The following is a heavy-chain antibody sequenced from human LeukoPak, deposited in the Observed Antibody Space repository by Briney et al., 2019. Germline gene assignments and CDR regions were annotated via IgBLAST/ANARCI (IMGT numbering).Heavy chain of an antibody. Sequence: ASVKVSCKASGYTFTTYDINWVRQASGQGLEWMGWMNPHSGNTGYAQKFQGRVTMTRDTSINTAYMELSSLTSDDTAVYYCTRAPAPGNYWGQGTLVTVSS. V-gene: IGHV1-8*01. CDR2: MNPHSGNT. J-gene: IGHJ4*02. D-gene: IGHD3-10*01. CDR3: TRAPAPGNY. CDR1: GYTFTTYD.